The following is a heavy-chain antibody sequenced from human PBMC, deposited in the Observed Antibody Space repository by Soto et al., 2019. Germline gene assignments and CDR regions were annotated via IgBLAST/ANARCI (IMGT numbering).Heavy chain of an antibody. V-gene: IGHV3-23*01. D-gene: IGHD3-22*01. CDR2: ISGSGGST. CDR3: AKDPNFYDSSGYININVRRTI. Sequence: PGGSLRLSCAASGFTFSSYAMSWVRQAPGKGLEWVSAISGSGGSTYYADSVKGRFTISRDNSKNTLYLQMNSLRAEDTAVYYCAKDPNFYDSSGYININVRRTIWGQGTMVTVSS. J-gene: IGHJ3*02. CDR1: GFTFSSYA.